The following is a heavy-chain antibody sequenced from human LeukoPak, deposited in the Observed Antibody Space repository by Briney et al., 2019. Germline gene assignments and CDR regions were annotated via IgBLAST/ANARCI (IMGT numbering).Heavy chain of an antibody. V-gene: IGHV3-11*03. Sequence: PGGSLRLSCAASGFTFGDSYMNWIRQAPGKGPEWVSYISGSSGDTNYIDSVRGRFTVSRDNAKKSLYLQMNSLRAEDTAVYHCAIHDSSGWYFFWGQGTLATVSS. J-gene: IGHJ4*02. CDR1: GFTFGDSY. D-gene: IGHD6-19*01. CDR3: AIHDSSGWYFF. CDR2: ISGSSGDT.